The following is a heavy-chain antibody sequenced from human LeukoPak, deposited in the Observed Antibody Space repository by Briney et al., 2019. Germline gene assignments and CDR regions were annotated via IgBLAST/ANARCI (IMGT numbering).Heavy chain of an antibody. CDR2: IKQDGSEK. D-gene: IGHD5-18*01. CDR3: ARDMVTELTYYYYYYMYV. Sequence: HPGESLRLSCAAAGFTFSSYWMSWVRQAPGKGLEWVANIKQDGSEKYYVDSVKGRFTISRDNAKNSLYLQMNSLRAEDTAVYYCARDMVTELTYYYYYYMYVWAKGTTVTVSS. V-gene: IGHV3-7*01. CDR1: GFTFSSYW. J-gene: IGHJ6*03.